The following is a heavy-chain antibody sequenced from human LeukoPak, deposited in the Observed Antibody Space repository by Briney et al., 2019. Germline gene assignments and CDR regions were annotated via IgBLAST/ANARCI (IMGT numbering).Heavy chain of an antibody. CDR2: ISGIGDNI. V-gene: IGHV3-23*01. J-gene: IGHJ4*02. Sequence: AGSLRLSCAASGFTFSSHAMSWIRQAPGNGLEWVSAISGIGDNIYCADSVKGRFTSSRDSSKKTLYLQMNILRAEDTAVYYCAKSDCSYISCYVLDYWGQGTQVTVSS. CDR3: AKSDCSYISCYVLDY. D-gene: IGHD2-2*01. CDR1: GFTFSSHA.